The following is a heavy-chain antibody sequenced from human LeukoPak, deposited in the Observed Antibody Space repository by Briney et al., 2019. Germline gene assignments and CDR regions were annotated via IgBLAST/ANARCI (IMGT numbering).Heavy chain of an antibody. CDR3: ARLLGSGSYVFDY. CDR2: INHSGST. CDR1: GGSFSGYY. V-gene: IGHV4-34*01. Sequence: PSETLSLTCAVYGGSFSGYYWSWIRQPPGKGLEWIGEINHSGSTNYNPSLKSRVTISVDTSKNQFSLKLSSVTAADTAVYYCARLLGSGSYVFDYWGQGTLVTVSS. J-gene: IGHJ4*02. D-gene: IGHD3-10*01.